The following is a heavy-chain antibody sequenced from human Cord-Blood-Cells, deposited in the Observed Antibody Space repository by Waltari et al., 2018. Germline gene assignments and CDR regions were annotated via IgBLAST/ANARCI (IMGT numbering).Heavy chain of an antibody. V-gene: IGHV4-38-2*02. D-gene: IGHD5-18*01. CDR2: IYHSGST. CDR1: GYSISSGYY. J-gene: IGHJ4*02. CDR3: ASAWIQLWFDY. Sequence: QVQLQESGPGLVKPSETLSLTCTVSGYSISSGYYWGWIRQPPGKGLEWIGSIYHSGSTYYNPSRKSRVTISVDTSKNQFSLKLSSVTAADTAVYYCASAWIQLWFDYWGQGTLVTVSS.